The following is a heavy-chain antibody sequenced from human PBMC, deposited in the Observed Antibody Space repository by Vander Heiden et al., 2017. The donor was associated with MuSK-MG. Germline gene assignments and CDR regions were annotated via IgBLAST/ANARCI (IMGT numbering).Heavy chain of an antibody. J-gene: IGHJ4*01. Sequence: EVQLVESGGGLVQPGGSLRLSCAASGFSFSSYALSWVRQAPGQGLEWVSAISGSGGRTYYADAVKGRFTISRDNSKNTMYLQMKRMRAEDTAVYYCAKDRHIVDTISDYWGHGTMVTVSS. CDR3: AKDRHIVDTISDY. CDR2: ISGSGGRT. CDR1: GFSFSSYA. D-gene: IGHD5-12*01. V-gene: IGHV3-23*04.